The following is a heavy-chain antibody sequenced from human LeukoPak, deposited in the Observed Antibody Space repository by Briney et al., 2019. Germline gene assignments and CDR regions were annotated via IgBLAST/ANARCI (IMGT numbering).Heavy chain of an antibody. CDR2: IYTSGST. CDR3: ARLPGSGLRGYFDY. Sequence: SETLSLTCTVSGGSISSCSYYWSWVRQPAGEGLEWIGRIYTSGSTNYNPSLKSRVTISVDTSKNQFSLKLSSVTAADTAVYYCARLPGSGLRGYFDYWGQGTLVIVSS. CDR1: GGSISSCSYY. J-gene: IGHJ4*02. V-gene: IGHV4-61*02. D-gene: IGHD6-19*01.